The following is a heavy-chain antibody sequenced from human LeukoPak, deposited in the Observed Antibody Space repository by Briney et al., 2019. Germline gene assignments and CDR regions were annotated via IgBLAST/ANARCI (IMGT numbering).Heavy chain of an antibody. D-gene: IGHD2-15*01. CDR2: IRHDGNAK. J-gene: IGHJ4*02. V-gene: IGHV3-7*01. Sequence: GGSRRLSCAASGLAISDFWMSWVRQAPGKGLEWVAKIRHDGNAKNYVPSVRGRFTISRDNAKNSLYLQMNSLTVEDTAVYYCATSHDSAGNDWGQGTLVTVSS. CDR3: ATSHDSAGND. CDR1: GLAISDFW.